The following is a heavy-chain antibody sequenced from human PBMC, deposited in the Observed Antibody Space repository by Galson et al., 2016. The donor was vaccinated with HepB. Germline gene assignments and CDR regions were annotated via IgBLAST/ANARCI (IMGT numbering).Heavy chain of an antibody. CDR1: GFTFNEYA. CDR2: ITWNSGRI. D-gene: IGHD5-18*01. Sequence: SLRLSCAASGFTFNEYAMHWVRQAPGKGLEWVSGITWNSGRIGYADSVRGRFTISRDSSKNSLYLQMNSLRVEDTAFYYCAKDIGAGYNFGLSPNYWGQGTLVTVSS. V-gene: IGHV3-9*01. J-gene: IGHJ4*02. CDR3: AKDIGAGYNFGLSPNY.